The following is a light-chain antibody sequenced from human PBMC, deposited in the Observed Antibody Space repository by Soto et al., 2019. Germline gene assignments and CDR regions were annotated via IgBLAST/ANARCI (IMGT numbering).Light chain of an antibody. CDR3: SSYTSRNTLV. V-gene: IGLV2-14*01. Sequence: QSVLTQPASVSGSPGQSITISCTGGSSDIGGYNYVSWFQQHPGKAPKLMIYEVTNRPSGVSNRFSGSKSGSTASLTISGLQAEDEADYYCSSYTSRNTLVFGTGTKLTVL. J-gene: IGLJ1*01. CDR1: SSDIGGYNY. CDR2: EVT.